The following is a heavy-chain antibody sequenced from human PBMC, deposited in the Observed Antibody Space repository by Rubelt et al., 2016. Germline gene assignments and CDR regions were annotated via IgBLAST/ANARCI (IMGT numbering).Heavy chain of an antibody. CDR2: VYYNGKT. J-gene: IGHJ4*02. D-gene: IGHD1-26*01. CDR1: GGSISTYS. Sequence: QVQLQESGPGLVKPSETLSLTCTVSGGSISTYSWTWVRQSPGKGLEWIGYVYYNGKTDYNPSLRSRVTISVDTSKRQFSLGLTSMTAGDTAVYYGVRAVGPSSGFDIWGPGIPVTVSS. V-gene: IGHV4-59*01. CDR3: VRAVGPSSGFDI.